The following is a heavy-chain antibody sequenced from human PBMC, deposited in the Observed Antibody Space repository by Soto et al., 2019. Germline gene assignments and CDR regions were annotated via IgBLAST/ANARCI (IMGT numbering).Heavy chain of an antibody. J-gene: IGHJ4*02. CDR3: ARSPRSSRPFDY. CDR1: GYTVTGYY. V-gene: IGHV1-2*02. Sequence: ASVKVSGKASGYTVTGYYMHWVRQAPGQGLEWMGWINPNSGGTNYAQKFQGRVTMTRDTSISTAYMELSRLRSDDTAVYYCARSPRSSRPFDYWGKGTLVTVSS. D-gene: IGHD6-13*01. CDR2: INPNSGGT.